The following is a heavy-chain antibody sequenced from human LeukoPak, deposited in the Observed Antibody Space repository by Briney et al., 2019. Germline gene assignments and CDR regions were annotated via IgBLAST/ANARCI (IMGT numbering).Heavy chain of an antibody. Sequence: PETLSLTCTVSGGSVSSGSYYWSWLRHPPGKGLEWIGYIYYSGSTHYNPSLKSRVTISVDTSKNQFSLKLSSVTAADTAVYYCASGYYYDSSGLFDYWGQGTLVTVHS. D-gene: IGHD3-22*01. CDR3: ASGYYYDSSGLFDY. CDR2: IYYSGST. V-gene: IGHV4-61*01. J-gene: IGHJ4*02. CDR1: GGSVSSGSYY.